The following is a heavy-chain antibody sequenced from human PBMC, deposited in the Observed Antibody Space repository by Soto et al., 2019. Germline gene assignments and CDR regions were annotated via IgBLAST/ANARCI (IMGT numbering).Heavy chain of an antibody. D-gene: IGHD3-9*01. CDR2: INPNSGGT. CDR3: ARVRRTGELYYYYYYGMDV. V-gene: IGHV1-2*02. Sequence: ASVKVSCKASGYTFTGYYMHWVRQAPGQGLELMGWINPNSGGTNYAQKFQGRVTMTRDTSISTAYMELSRLRSDDTAVYYCARVRRTGELYYYYYYGMDVWGQGTTVTVYS. J-gene: IGHJ6*02. CDR1: GYTFTGYY.